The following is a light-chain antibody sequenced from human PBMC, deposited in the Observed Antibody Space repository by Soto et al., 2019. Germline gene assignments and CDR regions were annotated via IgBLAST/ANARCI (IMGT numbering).Light chain of an antibody. J-gene: IGLJ1*01. CDR1: SSNIGAGYD. CDR3: QSYDSSLSAL. V-gene: IGLV1-40*01. Sequence: QAVVTQPPSVSGAPGQRVTISCTGSSSNIGAGYDVHWYQQLPGTAPKLLIYGNSNRPSGVPDRFSGSKSGTSASLAITGLQAEDEADYYCQSYDSSLSALFGTGTKLTV. CDR2: GNS.